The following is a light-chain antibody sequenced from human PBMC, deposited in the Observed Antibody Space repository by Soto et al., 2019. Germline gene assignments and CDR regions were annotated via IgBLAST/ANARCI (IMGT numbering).Light chain of an antibody. CDR2: EVD. J-gene: IGLJ3*02. V-gene: IGLV2-14*01. Sequence: QSALTQPASVSGSPGQSITISCTGTYTDVGGYNRVSWYQHHAGKGPKMLIFEVDNRPSGISDRFSGSKSGDMASLTISDLQAEDEADYYCVSYIESSLTHWVFGGGTKLTVL. CDR1: YTDVGGYNR. CDR3: VSYIESSLTHWV.